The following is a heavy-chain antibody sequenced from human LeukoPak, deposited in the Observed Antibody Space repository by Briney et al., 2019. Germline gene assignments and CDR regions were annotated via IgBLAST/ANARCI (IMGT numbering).Heavy chain of an antibody. D-gene: IGHD6-6*01. CDR2: ISSSGSTI. J-gene: IGHJ6*04. Sequence: GGSLRLSCAASGFTFSKYEMNWVRQAPGKGLEWVSYISSSGSTIYYADSVKGRFTISRDNAKTSLYLQMNSLRAEDTAVYYCARGRISAEIAYYSGMDVWGKGTTVTVSS. V-gene: IGHV3-48*03. CDR3: ARGRISAEIAYYSGMDV. CDR1: GFTFSKYE.